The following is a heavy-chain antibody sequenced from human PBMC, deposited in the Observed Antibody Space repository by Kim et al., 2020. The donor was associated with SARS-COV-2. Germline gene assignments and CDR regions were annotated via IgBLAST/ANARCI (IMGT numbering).Heavy chain of an antibody. CDR3: ASLCSSTSCFYYYYYYYMDV. CDR1: GFTFSSYE. D-gene: IGHD2-2*01. Sequence: GGSLRLSCAASGFTFSSYEMNWVRQAPGKGLEWVSYISSSGSTIYYADSVKGRFTISRDNAKNSLYLQMNSLRAEDTAVYYCASLCSSTSCFYYYYYYYMDVWGKGTTVTVSS. CDR2: ISSSGSTI. J-gene: IGHJ6*03. V-gene: IGHV3-48*03.